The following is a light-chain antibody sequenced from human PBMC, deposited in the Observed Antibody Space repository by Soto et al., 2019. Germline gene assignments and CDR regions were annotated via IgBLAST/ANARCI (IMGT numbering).Light chain of an antibody. V-gene: IGLV2-14*03. J-gene: IGLJ1*01. CDR3: ISYSSSTTLVV. CDR2: DVS. CDR1: SGDISDYNY. Sequence: QSALTQPASVSGSPGQSITISCTATSGDISDYNYVSWYQQHPGKAPKLMIYDVSNRPSGVSNRFSGSKSGNTASQTISGLQAEDEADYYCISYSSSTTLVVFGPGTKVTVL.